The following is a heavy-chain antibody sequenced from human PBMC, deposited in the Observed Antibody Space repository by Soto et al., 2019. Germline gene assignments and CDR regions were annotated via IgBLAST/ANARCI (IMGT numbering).Heavy chain of an antibody. Sequence: SETLSLTCAVYGGSFSGHYWSWIRQPPGKGLEWIGEINHSGSTNYNPSLKSRVTISVDTSKNQFSLKLSSVTAADTAVYYCARGRYGSGSYYIRIYYYMDVWGKGTTVTVSS. V-gene: IGHV4-34*01. CDR2: INHSGST. D-gene: IGHD3-10*01. CDR1: GGSFSGHY. J-gene: IGHJ6*03. CDR3: ARGRYGSGSYYIRIYYYMDV.